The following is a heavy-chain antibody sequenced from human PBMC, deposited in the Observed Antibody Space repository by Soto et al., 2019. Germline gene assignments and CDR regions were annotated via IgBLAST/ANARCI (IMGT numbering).Heavy chain of an antibody. D-gene: IGHD1-26*01. CDR1: GFTSSTYW. J-gene: IGHJ3*02. Sequence: GGSLRLSCAASGFTSSTYWMSWVRQAPGKGLEWVANIKQDGSEKYYVDSVKGRFTISRDNAKNSLYLQMNSLRAEDTAVYYCARGGRRSGSYADAFDIWGQGTMVTVSS. CDR2: IKQDGSEK. CDR3: ARGGRRSGSYADAFDI. V-gene: IGHV3-7*03.